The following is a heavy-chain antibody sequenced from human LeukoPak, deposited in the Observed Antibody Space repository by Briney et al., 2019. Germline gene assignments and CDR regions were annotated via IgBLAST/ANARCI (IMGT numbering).Heavy chain of an antibody. Sequence: APVKVSCKTSGYTFARYGVSWVRQAPGQGLEWMGWISAYNGKTNYAQKFQGRVTMTTDTPTSTVYMELRRLRSDDTAVYYCARGDIVVVVGATPGYFDFWGQGTQVTVSS. V-gene: IGHV1-18*04. CDR3: ARGDIVVVVGATPGYFDF. CDR2: ISAYNGKT. CDR1: GYTFARYG. D-gene: IGHD2-15*01. J-gene: IGHJ4*02.